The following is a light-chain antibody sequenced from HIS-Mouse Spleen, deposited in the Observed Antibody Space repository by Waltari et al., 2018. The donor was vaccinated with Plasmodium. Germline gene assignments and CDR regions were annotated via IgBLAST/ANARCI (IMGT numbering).Light chain of an antibody. CDR3: YSTDSSGNHRV. CDR1: ALPKKY. V-gene: IGLV3-10*01. Sequence: SYELTQPPSVSVSPGQKARITCYGDALPKKYTYWSQKKSGQAPVLVIYEDSKRPSVIPERFSGSSSGTMATLTISGAQVEDEADYYCYSTDSSGNHRVFGGGTKLTVL. J-gene: IGLJ3*02. CDR2: EDS.